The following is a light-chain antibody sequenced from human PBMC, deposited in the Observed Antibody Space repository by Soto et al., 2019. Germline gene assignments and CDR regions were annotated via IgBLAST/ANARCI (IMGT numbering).Light chain of an antibody. J-gene: IGLJ7*01. CDR3: TSYTSSSTVV. Sequence: QSALTQPASVSGSPGQSITISCTGTSRDIGAYNYVSWYQQHPGKVPKLMIYDVSNRPSGVSYRFSASKSGNTASLTISGLQAEDEADYYCTSYTSSSTVVFGGGTQLTVL. CDR1: SRDIGAYNY. CDR2: DVS. V-gene: IGLV2-14*01.